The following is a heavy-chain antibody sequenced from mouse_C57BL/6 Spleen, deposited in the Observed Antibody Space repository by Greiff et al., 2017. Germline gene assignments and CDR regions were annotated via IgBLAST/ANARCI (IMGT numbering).Heavy chain of an antibody. CDR3: ARGGYLSWFAY. J-gene: IGHJ3*01. Sequence: QVQLQQPGAELVRPGSSVKLSCKASGYTFTSYWMHWVKQRPIQGLEWIGNIDPSDSETHYNQKFKDKATLTVDKSSSTAYMQLSSLTSEDSAVYYCARGGYLSWFAYWGQGTLVTVSA. V-gene: IGHV1-52*01. CDR2: IDPSDSET. D-gene: IGHD5-1*01. CDR1: GYTFTSYW.